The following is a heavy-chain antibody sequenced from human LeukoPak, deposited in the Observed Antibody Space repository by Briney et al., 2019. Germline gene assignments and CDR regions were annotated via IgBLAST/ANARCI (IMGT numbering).Heavy chain of an antibody. CDR3: ARDLFAGTTPFGY. Sequence: GGSLRLSCAASGFTFSSYSMNWVRQAPGKGLEWVSSIGSSSSYIYYADSVKGRFTISRDNAKNSLYLQMNSLRAEDTAVYYCARDLFAGTTPFGYWGQGTLVTVSS. J-gene: IGHJ4*02. CDR1: GFTFSSYS. D-gene: IGHD1-1*01. V-gene: IGHV3-21*01. CDR2: IGSSSSYI.